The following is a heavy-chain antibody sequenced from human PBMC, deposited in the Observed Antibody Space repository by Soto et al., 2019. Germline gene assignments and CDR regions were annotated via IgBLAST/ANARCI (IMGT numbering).Heavy chain of an antibody. D-gene: IGHD3-10*01. CDR1: GGTFSSYA. J-gene: IGHJ6*02. V-gene: IGHV1-69*13. CDR2: IIPIFGTA. CDR3: ARGDYYGSGSYYNAYYYGMDV. Sequence: GASVKVSCKASGGTFSSYAISWVRQAPGQGLEWMGGIIPIFGTANYAQKFQGRVTITADESTSTAYMELSSLRSEDTAVYYCARGDYYGSGSYYNAYYYGMDVWGQGTTVTVSS.